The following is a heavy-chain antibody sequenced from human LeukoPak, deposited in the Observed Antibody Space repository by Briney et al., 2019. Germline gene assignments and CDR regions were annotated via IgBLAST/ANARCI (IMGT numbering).Heavy chain of an antibody. CDR1: GFTFSSFW. Sequence: PGGSLRLSCAASGFTFSSFWMTWARQAPGKGLEWVANIKQDGSEKYYVDSVKGRFTISRDNAKNSLYPQMNSLRAEDTAVYYCARERGMGSWGQGTLVTVSS. J-gene: IGHJ5*02. CDR2: IKQDGSEK. V-gene: IGHV3-7*05. D-gene: IGHD3-16*01. CDR3: ARERGMGS.